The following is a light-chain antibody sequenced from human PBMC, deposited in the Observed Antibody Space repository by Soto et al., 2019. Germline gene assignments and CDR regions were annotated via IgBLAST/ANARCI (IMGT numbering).Light chain of an antibody. V-gene: IGKV3-15*01. J-gene: IGKJ4*01. CDR3: QQYNNWLMRS. CDR1: QSVSSN. CDR2: GAS. Sequence: EIVMTQSPAILSVSPGERATLSCRASQSVSSNLAWYQQKPGQTPRLLIYGASTRATGIPARFSGSGSGTEFTLTISSLQSEDFAIYYCQQYNNWLMRSFGGGTKVEIK.